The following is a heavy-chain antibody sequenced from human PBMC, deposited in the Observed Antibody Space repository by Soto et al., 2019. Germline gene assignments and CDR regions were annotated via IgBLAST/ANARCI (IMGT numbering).Heavy chain of an antibody. V-gene: IGHV3-23*01. CDR2: IRGDGGQT. CDR1: GFTFTSYG. J-gene: IGHJ4*02. Sequence: GGSLRLSCTASGFTFTSYGMGWVRQAPGKGLQWVSTIRGDGGQTHYTDSVKGRFSISRDNSKNTVYLQMDSLRAEDTAMYFCARDVGLDADDFFAYWGQGTQVTVSS. CDR3: ARDVGLDADDFFAY. D-gene: IGHD2-15*01.